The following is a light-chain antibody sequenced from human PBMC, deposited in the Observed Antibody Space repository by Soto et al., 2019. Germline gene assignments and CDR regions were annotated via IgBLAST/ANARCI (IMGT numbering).Light chain of an antibody. CDR2: GIS. CDR3: QQYDNLLALT. Sequence: EIVLTQSPGTLSLSPGERATLSCRASHTISSSYLAWYQQKPGQAPRLLMYGISRRATGIPDRFSGSGSGTDFTLTITRLEPEDVATYYCQQYDNLLALTFGGGTKVQIK. CDR1: HTISSSY. V-gene: IGKV3-20*01. J-gene: IGKJ4*01.